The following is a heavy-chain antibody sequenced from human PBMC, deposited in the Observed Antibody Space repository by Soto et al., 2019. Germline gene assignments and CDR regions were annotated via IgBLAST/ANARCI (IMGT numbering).Heavy chain of an antibody. CDR3: ARKGKRYYDFWSGSLDDYYYGMDV. Sequence: PGGSLRLSCAASGFTFSSFGMHWVRQAPGEGLGWVAVISYDGSNKYYADSVKGRFTISRDNSKNTLYLQMNSLRAEDTAVYYCARKGKRYYDFWSGSLDDYYYGMDVWGQGTTVTVSS. V-gene: IGHV3-30*19. CDR2: ISYDGSNK. CDR1: GFTFSSFG. J-gene: IGHJ6*02. D-gene: IGHD3-3*01.